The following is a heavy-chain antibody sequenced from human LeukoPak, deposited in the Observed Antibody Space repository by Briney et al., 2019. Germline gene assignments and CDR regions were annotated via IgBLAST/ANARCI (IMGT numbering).Heavy chain of an antibody. D-gene: IGHD1-7*01. V-gene: IGHV3-23*01. J-gene: IGHJ4*02. CDR3: AKDREGTIADYFDY. CDR1: GFTFSSYA. Sequence: GGSLRLSCAASGFTFSSYAMSWVRQAPGKGLEWVSSISGSGGSTYYADSVKGRFTISRDNSKNTLYLQMNRLRGEDTAVYYCAKDREGTIADYFDYWGQGTLVTVSS. CDR2: ISGSGGST.